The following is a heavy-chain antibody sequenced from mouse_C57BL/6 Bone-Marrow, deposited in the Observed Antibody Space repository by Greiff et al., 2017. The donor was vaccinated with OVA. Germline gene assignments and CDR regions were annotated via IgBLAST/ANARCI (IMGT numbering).Heavy chain of an antibody. V-gene: IGHV1-78*01. CDR2: IYPRDGST. CDR1: GYTFTDHT. J-gene: IGHJ2*01. D-gene: IGHD2-3*01. Sequence: VQLQQSDAELVKPGASVKISCKVSGYTFTDHTIHWMKQRPEQGLEWIGYIYPRDGSTKYNEKFKGKATLTADKSSSTAYMQLNSLTSEDSAVYFCASPYDGYFYYFDYWGQGTTLTVSS. CDR3: ASPYDGYFYYFDY.